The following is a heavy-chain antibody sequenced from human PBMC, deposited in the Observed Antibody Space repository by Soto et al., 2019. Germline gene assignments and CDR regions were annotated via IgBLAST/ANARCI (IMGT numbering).Heavy chain of an antibody. D-gene: IGHD3-10*01. V-gene: IGHV3-30*18. J-gene: IGHJ4*02. CDR3: AKVITILRGRHFDY. CDR1: GFTFSAHG. Sequence: QAQLVESGGGVVQPGRSLRLSCAASGFTFSAHGMHWVRQAPGKGLEWVASISYDGRDKHYADSVMGRFTISRDNSENTLYLQMSSLRAEDTAVYYCAKVITILRGRHFDYWGQGTLVTVSS. CDR2: ISYDGRDK.